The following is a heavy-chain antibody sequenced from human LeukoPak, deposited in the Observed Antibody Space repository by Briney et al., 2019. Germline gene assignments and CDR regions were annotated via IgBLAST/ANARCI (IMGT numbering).Heavy chain of an antibody. V-gene: IGHV4-4*07. CDR1: GGSISSYY. CDR2: IYTSGST. J-gene: IGHJ5*02. D-gene: IGHD6-13*01. Sequence: SETLSLTCTVSGGSISSYYWSWIRQPAGKGLEWIGRIYTSGSTNYNPSLKSRVTMSVDTSKNQFSLKLSSVTAADTAVYYCAREGYSGSSSGWFDPWGQGTLVTVSS. CDR3: AREGYSGSSSGWFDP.